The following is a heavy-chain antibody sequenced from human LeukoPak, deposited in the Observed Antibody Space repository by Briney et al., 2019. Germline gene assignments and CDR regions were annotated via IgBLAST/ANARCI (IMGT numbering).Heavy chain of an antibody. CDR1: GGSFSGYY. V-gene: IGHV4-34*01. CDR3: AINDGSGSYYKSDY. D-gene: IGHD3-10*01. J-gene: IGHJ4*02. CDR2: ISYSGST. Sequence: SETLSLTCAVYGGSFSGYYWSWVRQFPGKGLDWIGEISYSGSTNYNPSLKSRVTISIDTSKNQFSLKIRSVTDADTAVYYCAINDGSGSYYKSDYWGRGTLVTVSS.